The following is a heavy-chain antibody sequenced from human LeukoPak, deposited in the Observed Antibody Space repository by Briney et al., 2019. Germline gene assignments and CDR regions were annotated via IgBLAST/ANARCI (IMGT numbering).Heavy chain of an antibody. V-gene: IGHV3-23*01. CDR1: GFIFSGYA. CDR3: AKGSGRQAFDY. D-gene: IGHD3-10*01. Sequence: GGSLRLSCAVSGFIFSGYAMSWVRQAPGKGLEWVSVISGSGGHTYYADSVKGRFTISRDNSKNTLYLQMNSLRAEDTAVYYCAKGSGRQAFDYWGQGTLVTVSS. CDR2: ISGSGGHT. J-gene: IGHJ4*02.